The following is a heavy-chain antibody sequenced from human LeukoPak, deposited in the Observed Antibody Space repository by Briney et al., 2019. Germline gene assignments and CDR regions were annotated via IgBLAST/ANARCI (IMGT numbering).Heavy chain of an antibody. CDR1: GFTFSSYA. CDR2: ISYDGGNK. D-gene: IGHD3-9*01. Sequence: PGRSLRLSCAASGFTFSSYAMHWVRQAPGKGLEWVAVISYDGGNKYYADSVKGRFTISRDNSKNTLYLQMNSLRAEDTAVYYCAREDTYYNILTGYRYYYYGMDVWGQGTTVTVSS. J-gene: IGHJ6*02. CDR3: AREDTYYNILTGYRYYYYGMDV. V-gene: IGHV3-30-3*01.